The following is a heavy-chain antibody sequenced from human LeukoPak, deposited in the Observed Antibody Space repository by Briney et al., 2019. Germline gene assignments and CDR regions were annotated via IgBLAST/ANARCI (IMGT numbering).Heavy chain of an antibody. J-gene: IGHJ4*02. Sequence: QPGGSLRLPCAASGFPFSSYWMSWVRPAPGEGLEGVANIKQEGSEQYYVDPVKGRVTISRDHAKNPLYLQINSLRAEDTAVYYCATGYSDGPDYWGQGTLVTVSS. CDR3: ATGYSDGPDY. V-gene: IGHV3-7*01. D-gene: IGHD5-18*01. CDR2: IKQEGSEQ. CDR1: GFPFSSYW.